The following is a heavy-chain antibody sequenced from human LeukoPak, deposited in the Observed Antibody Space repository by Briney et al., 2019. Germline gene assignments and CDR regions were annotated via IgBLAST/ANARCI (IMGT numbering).Heavy chain of an antibody. Sequence: GGSLRLSCAASGFTFSSYGMHWVRQAPGKGLEWVAFIRYDGSNKYYADSVKGRFTISRDNSKNTLYLQMNSLRAEDTAVYYCAKERRIVGATSFDYWGRGTLVTVSS. CDR2: IRYDGSNK. CDR1: GFTFSSYG. V-gene: IGHV3-30*02. D-gene: IGHD1-26*01. CDR3: AKERRIVGATSFDY. J-gene: IGHJ4*02.